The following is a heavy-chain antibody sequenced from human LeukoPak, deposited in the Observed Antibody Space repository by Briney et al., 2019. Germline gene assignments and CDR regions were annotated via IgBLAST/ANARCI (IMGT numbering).Heavy chain of an antibody. CDR2: INHSGST. J-gene: IGHJ4*02. Sequence: SETLSLTCAVYGGSFSGYYWSWIRQPPGKGLEWIGEINHSGSTNYNPSLKSRVTISVDTSKNQFSLKLSSETAADTAVYYCARARIAAAAPHFDYWGQGTLVTVSS. D-gene: IGHD6-13*01. V-gene: IGHV4-34*01. CDR1: GGSFSGYY. CDR3: ARARIAAAAPHFDY.